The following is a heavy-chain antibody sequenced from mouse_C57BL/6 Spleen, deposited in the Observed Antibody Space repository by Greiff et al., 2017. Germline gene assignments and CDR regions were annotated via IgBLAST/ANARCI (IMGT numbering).Heavy chain of an antibody. V-gene: IGHV1-80*01. CDR3: ARGSSSGYAWFAY. CDR2: IYPGDGDT. J-gene: IGHJ3*01. D-gene: IGHD3-2*02. Sequence: QVQLQQSGAELVKPGASVKISCKASGYAFSSYWMNWVKQRPGKGLEWIGQIYPGDGDTNYNGKLKGKATLTADKSSSTAYMQLSSLTSEDSAVYFCARGSSSGYAWFAYWGQGTLVTVSA. CDR1: GYAFSSYW.